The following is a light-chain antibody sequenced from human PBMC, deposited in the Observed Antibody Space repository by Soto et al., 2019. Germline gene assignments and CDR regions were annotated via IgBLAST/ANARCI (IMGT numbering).Light chain of an antibody. J-gene: IGKJ1*01. CDR2: GAS. CDR3: QQYDKWPRWT. Sequence: EIGMTQSPATLSVSPGETATLSCRASQSFNRKVAWYQQKPCQAPRLLIYGASTGATDIPDRFSGSGSGTEFTLTISSLQSEDFAVYYCQQYDKWPRWTFGQGTKVDIK. V-gene: IGKV3-15*01. CDR1: QSFNRK.